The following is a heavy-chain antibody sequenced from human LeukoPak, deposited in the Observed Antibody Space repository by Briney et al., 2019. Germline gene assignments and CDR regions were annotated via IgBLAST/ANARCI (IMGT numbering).Heavy chain of an antibody. D-gene: IGHD1-1*01. CDR3: ARGSGTTPRDYYMDV. Sequence: ASVKVSCKASGYTFSSYGISWVRQAPGQGLEWMGWINAYNGNSNYAQKLQGRVTMTTDTSTSTAYMELRSLRSDDTAVYYCARGSGTTPRDYYMDVWGKGTTVTISS. V-gene: IGHV1-18*01. J-gene: IGHJ6*03. CDR1: GYTFSSYG. CDR2: INAYNGNS.